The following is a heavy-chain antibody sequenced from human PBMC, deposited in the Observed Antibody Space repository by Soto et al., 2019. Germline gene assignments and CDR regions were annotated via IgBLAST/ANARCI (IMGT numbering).Heavy chain of an antibody. V-gene: IGHV4-30-4*01. CDR1: GGSISSGDYY. CDR3: ARGEGDQTDS. CDR2: IYNTCST. Sequence: SETLSLTCSVSGGSISSGDYYWTWIRQPPGRGLEWIGYIYNTCSTHYNPSLQSRVTLSVDTSKNQFSLKLSSVTAADTAVYYCARGEGDQTDSWGQGTLVTVSS. J-gene: IGHJ4*02. D-gene: IGHD2-21*01.